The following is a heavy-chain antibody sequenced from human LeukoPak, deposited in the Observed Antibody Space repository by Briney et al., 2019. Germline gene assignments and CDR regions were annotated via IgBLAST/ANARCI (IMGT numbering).Heavy chain of an antibody. D-gene: IGHD6-13*01. Sequence: SETLSLTCAVYGGSFSGYYWSWIRQPPGKGLEWTGESNHSGSTNYNPSLKSRVTISVDTSKNQFSLKLSSVTAADTAVYYCASSRSWSGFDYWGQGTLVTVSS. CDR1: GGSFSGYY. CDR3: ASSRSWSGFDY. CDR2: SNHSGST. V-gene: IGHV4-34*01. J-gene: IGHJ4*02.